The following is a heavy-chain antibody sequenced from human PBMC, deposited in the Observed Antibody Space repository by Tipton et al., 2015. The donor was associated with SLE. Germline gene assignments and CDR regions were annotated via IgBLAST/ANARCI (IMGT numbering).Heavy chain of an antibody. CDR3: ARGRYQLLSYYYMDV. D-gene: IGHD2-2*01. J-gene: IGHJ6*03. CDR1: GYSISSGFY. CDR2: INHSGST. Sequence: TLSLTCTVSGYSISSGFYWSWIRQPPGKGLEWIGEINHSGSTNYNPSLKSRVTISVDTSKNQFSLKLSSVTAADTAVYYCARGRYQLLSYYYMDVWGKGTTVTVSS. V-gene: IGHV4-38-2*02.